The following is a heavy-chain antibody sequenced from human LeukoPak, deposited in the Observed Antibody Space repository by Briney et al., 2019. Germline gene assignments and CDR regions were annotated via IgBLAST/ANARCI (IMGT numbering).Heavy chain of an antibody. D-gene: IGHD3-22*01. CDR2: IYYSGST. V-gene: IGHV4-61*01. Sequence: PSETLSLTCTVSGYSISSGYYWSWIRQPPGKGLEWIGYIYYSGSTNYNPSLKSRVTISVDTSKNQFSLKLSSVTAADTAVYYCARATYYYDSSGYSYYFDYWGQGTLVTVSS. CDR1: GYSISSGYY. CDR3: ARATYYYDSSGYSYYFDY. J-gene: IGHJ4*02.